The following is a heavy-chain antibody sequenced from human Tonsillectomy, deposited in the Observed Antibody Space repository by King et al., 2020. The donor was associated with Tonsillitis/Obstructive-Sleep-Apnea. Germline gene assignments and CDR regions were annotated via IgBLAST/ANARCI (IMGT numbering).Heavy chain of an antibody. CDR3: ASALAGTVAPFDY. D-gene: IGHD6-19*01. CDR2: ISGSGGNT. V-gene: IGHV3-23*04. CDR1: GFTFYNYA. Sequence: VQLVESGGGLVQPGGSLRLSCAASGFTFYNYAMSWVRQAPGKGPEWVSAISGSGGNTYYADSVKGRFTISRDNSKNTLYLKMSSLRAEDTAVYYCASALAGTVAPFDYWGQGTLVTVSS. J-gene: IGHJ4*02.